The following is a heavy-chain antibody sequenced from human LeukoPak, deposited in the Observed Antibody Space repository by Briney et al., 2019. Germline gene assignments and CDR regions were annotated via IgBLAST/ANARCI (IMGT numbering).Heavy chain of an antibody. Sequence: ASVKVSGKAAGYTFTGYYMHWVRQAPGQGLEWMGRISPNSGGTNYAQKFQGRVTMTRDTSISTAYMELSRLRSDDTAVYHCARARYSSVQPLYWGQGTLVTVSS. CDR1: GYTFTGYY. J-gene: IGHJ4*02. V-gene: IGHV1-2*06. D-gene: IGHD6-19*01. CDR2: ISPNSGGT. CDR3: ARARYSSVQPLY.